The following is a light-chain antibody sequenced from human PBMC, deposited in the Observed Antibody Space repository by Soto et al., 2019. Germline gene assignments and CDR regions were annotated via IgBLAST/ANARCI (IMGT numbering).Light chain of an antibody. CDR2: KAS. CDR3: LQDYNYPPT. J-gene: IGKJ1*01. V-gene: IGKV1-5*03. CDR1: QSTSSW. Sequence: DIQMTQSPSTLSASVEDRVTITCRASQSTSSWLAWYQQKPGKAPKLLIYKASSLESGVPSRFSGSGSGTDFTLTISSLQPEDFATYYCLQDYNYPPTFCQVTNVDNK.